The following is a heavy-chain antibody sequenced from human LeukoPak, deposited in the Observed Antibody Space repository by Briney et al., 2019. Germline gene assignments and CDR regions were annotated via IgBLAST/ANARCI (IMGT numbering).Heavy chain of an antibody. D-gene: IGHD4-17*01. CDR3: ARAGGSTVSHSDY. CDR1: RFTFSSYS. Sequence: GGSLRLSCAASRFTFSSYSMNWIRQAPGKGLEWVSSISSSTSYIYYADSVKGRFTISKDNAKNSLYLQMNSLRAEDTGVYYCARAGGSTVSHSDYWGQGTLVTVSS. J-gene: IGHJ4*02. V-gene: IGHV3-21*01. CDR2: ISSSTSYI.